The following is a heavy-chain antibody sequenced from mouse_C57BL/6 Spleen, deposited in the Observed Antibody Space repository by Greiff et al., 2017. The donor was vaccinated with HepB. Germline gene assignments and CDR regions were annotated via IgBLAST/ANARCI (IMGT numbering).Heavy chain of an antibody. CDR1: GCTFTSYW. CDR2: IDPSDSYT. CDR3: ARMGDYYGSTDY. J-gene: IGHJ2*01. D-gene: IGHD1-1*01. Sequence: QVQLQQPGAELVKPGASVKLSCKASGCTFTSYWMQWVKQRPGQGLEWIGEIDPSDSYTNYNQKFKGKATLTVDTSSSTAYMQLSSLTSEDSAVYYCARMGDYYGSTDYWGQGTTLTVSS. V-gene: IGHV1-50*01.